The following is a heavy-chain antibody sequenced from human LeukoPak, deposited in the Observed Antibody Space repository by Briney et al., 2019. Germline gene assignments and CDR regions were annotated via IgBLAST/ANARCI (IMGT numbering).Heavy chain of an antibody. CDR3: ARARNDYDSNGFSVLDY. J-gene: IGHJ4*02. V-gene: IGHV3-33*01. Sequence: PGGSLRLSCAASGLSFSSHGMHWVRQAPGKGLEWVAVIWYDGSNIYYADSVKGRFTISRDNSKNTLYLQMNSLRAEDTALYYCARARNDYDSNGFSVLDYWGRGTLVTVSS. CDR2: IWYDGSNI. D-gene: IGHD3-22*01. CDR1: GLSFSSHG.